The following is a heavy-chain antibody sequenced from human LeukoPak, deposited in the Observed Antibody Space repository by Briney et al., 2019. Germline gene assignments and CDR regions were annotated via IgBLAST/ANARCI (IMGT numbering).Heavy chain of an antibody. Sequence: QPVGSLRLSCAASGFTASTYYMNWVRQAPGKGLEWVSIIYSGGTTYYADSVKGRFTISRDTSKNTLSLQMNSLRAEDTAVYFCARVGDHFHWNLDLWGRGTLVTVSS. V-gene: IGHV3-53*01. CDR3: ARVGDHFHWNLDL. CDR1: GFTASTYY. J-gene: IGHJ2*01. CDR2: IYSGGTT. D-gene: IGHD3-3*02.